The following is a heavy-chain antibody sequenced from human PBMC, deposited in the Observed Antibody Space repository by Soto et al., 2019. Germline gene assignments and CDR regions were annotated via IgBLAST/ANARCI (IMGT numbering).Heavy chain of an antibody. CDR1: GFTFSSYA. CDR2: ISANGGST. Sequence: PGGALRLSWAASGFTFSSYAMSWVRQAPGKGLEWVSAISANGGSTFYADSVKGRFTISRANSKNTLYLQMNSLRAEDTAVYYCASRLQNYFFDFWGPGTLVTVSS. V-gene: IGHV3-23*01. J-gene: IGHJ4*02. CDR3: ASRLQNYFFDF. D-gene: IGHD5-12*01.